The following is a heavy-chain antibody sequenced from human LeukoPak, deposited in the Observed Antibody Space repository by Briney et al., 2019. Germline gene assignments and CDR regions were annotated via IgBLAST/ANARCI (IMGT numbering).Heavy chain of an antibody. CDR2: ISYDGSNK. V-gene: IGHV3-30*07. J-gene: IGHJ4*02. CDR3: ASTGRYCTSTSCSNYFHY. CDR1: GFTFSSYA. Sequence: GRSLRLSCAASGFTFSSYAMHWVRQAPGKGLEWVAVISYDGSNKYYADSVKGRFTISRDNSKNTLYLQMNSLRAEDTAVYYCASTGRYCTSTSCSNYFHYWGQGTLVTVSS. D-gene: IGHD2-2*01.